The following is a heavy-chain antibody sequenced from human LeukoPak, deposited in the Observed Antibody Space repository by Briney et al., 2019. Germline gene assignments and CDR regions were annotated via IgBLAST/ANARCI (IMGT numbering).Heavy chain of an antibody. D-gene: IGHD2-2*01. V-gene: IGHV5-51*01. Sequence: AGESLKISCKGSGYSFSSYWIGWVRQMPGKGLEWMGIIYPGDYDTRYSPSLQGQVSFSVDKSINTAYLQWSTLEASDTAMYYCARQDCYSANCYLEYWGQGTLVTVSS. CDR1: GYSFSSYW. CDR3: ARQDCYSANCYLEY. CDR2: IYPGDYDT. J-gene: IGHJ4*02.